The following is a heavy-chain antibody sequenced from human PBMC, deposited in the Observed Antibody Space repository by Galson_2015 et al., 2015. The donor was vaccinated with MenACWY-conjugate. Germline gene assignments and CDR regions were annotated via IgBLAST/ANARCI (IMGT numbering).Heavy chain of an antibody. CDR3: ARSTTVVTPNDY. V-gene: IGHV1-46*01. J-gene: IGHJ4*02. CDR2: INPSGGST. D-gene: IGHD4-23*01. CDR1: GYSFTNYF. Sequence: SVKVSCKASGYSFTNYFLHWVRQAPGQGPEWMGKINPSGGSTRYAQKFQGRVTMTRDTSTSTVDMELSSLRSEDTAVYYCARSTTVVTPNDYWGQGTLVTVSS.